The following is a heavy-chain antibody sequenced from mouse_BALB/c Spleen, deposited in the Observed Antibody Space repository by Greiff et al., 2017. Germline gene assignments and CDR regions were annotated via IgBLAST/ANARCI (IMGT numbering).Heavy chain of an antibody. J-gene: IGHJ4*01. CDR3: ARGGYAMDY. Sequence: DVMLVESGGGLVQPGGSRKLSCAASGFTFSSFGMHWVRQAPEKGLEWVAYISSGSSTIYYGDTVKGRFTISRDNPKNTLFLQMTSLRSEDTAMYYCARGGYAMDYWGQGTSVTVSS. CDR1: GFTFSSFG. CDR2: ISSGSSTI. V-gene: IGHV5-17*02.